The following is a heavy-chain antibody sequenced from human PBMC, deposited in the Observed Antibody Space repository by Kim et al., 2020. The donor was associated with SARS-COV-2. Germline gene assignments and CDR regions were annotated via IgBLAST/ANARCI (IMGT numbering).Heavy chain of an antibody. Sequence: GGSLRLSCAASGFTFSSYAMSWVRQAPGKGLEWVSVIYSGGSSTYYADSVKGRFTTSRDNSKNTLYLQMNSLRAEDTAVYYYAKRYGRGVRGHSYFDYWGQGTLVTVSS. CDR3: AKRYGRGVRGHSYFDY. CDR2: IYSGGSST. CDR1: GFTFSSYA. J-gene: IGHJ4*02. V-gene: IGHV3-23*03. D-gene: IGHD3-10*01.